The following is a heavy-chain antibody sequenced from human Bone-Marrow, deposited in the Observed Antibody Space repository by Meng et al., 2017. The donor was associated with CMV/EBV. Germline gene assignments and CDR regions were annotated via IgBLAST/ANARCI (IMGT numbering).Heavy chain of an antibody. J-gene: IGHJ3*02. CDR1: GFTFTSSA. V-gene: IGHV1-58*01. D-gene: IGHD3-22*01. Sequence: SVKVSCKASGFTFTSSAVQWVRQARGQRLEWIGWIVVGSGNTNYAQKFQERVTITRDMSTSTAYMELSSLRSEDTAVYYCARDYLGADSSGYHEPDNAFDIWGQGTMVTVSS. CDR3: ARDYLGADSSGYHEPDNAFDI. CDR2: IVVGSGNT.